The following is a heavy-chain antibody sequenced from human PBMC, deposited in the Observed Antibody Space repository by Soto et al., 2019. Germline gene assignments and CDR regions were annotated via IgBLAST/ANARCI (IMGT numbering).Heavy chain of an antibody. Sequence: QVQLVQSGAEVKKPGSSVKVSCKASGGTFSSYAISWVRQAPGQGLEWMGGIIPIFGTANYAQKFQGRVTMTTDTSTSTAYMELRSLRSDDTAVYYCARLVSGWFRLSDYWGQGTLVTVSS. CDR3: ARLVSGWFRLSDY. CDR1: GGTFSSYA. J-gene: IGHJ4*02. CDR2: IIPIFGTA. D-gene: IGHD6-19*01. V-gene: IGHV1-69*06.